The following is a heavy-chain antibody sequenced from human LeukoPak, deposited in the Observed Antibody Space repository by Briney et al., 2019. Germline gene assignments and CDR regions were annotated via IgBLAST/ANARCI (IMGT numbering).Heavy chain of an antibody. Sequence: GGSLRLSCAASGFTLSTYGVHWVRQAPGKGLEWLAVISYDGRNTYYADSVKGRFTTSRDNSKNTVFLQMNSLRVEDTAVYHCAKNRIPTAITPDSWGQGTLVTVSS. V-gene: IGHV3-30*18. D-gene: IGHD2-2*02. CDR1: GFTLSTYG. J-gene: IGHJ5*01. CDR3: AKNRIPTAITPDS. CDR2: ISYDGRNT.